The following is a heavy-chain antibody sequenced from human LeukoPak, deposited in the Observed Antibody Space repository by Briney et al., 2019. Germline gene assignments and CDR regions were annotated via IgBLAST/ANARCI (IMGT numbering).Heavy chain of an antibody. CDR2: IAHHGGNK. CDR3: AKDGSWSCTD. Sequence: GGSLRLSCAASGFTFSRNAIHWVRQGPGKGLEWVSYIAHHGGNKYYADSVKGRFTISRDNSKRTLYLQMNSLRADGTAVYYCAKDGSWSCTDWGQGTLVTVSS. J-gene: IGHJ4*02. V-gene: IGHV3-30*02. D-gene: IGHD2-8*02. CDR1: GFTFSRNA.